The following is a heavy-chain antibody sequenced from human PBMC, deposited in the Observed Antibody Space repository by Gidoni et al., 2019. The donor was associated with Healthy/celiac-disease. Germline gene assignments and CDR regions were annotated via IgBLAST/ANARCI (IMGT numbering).Heavy chain of an antibody. Sequence: HVQLVQSGAEVQQPGASVTVSCTASVYTFTSYDINWVRQATGQGLEWMGWMNPNSGNTGYAQKFQGRVTMTRNTSISTAYRELSSLRSEDTAVYYCARGFRYCSSTSCYNYWGQGTLVTVSS. J-gene: IGHJ4*02. CDR2: MNPNSGNT. CDR1: VYTFTSYD. V-gene: IGHV1-8*01. D-gene: IGHD2-2*02. CDR3: ARGFRYCSSTSCYNY.